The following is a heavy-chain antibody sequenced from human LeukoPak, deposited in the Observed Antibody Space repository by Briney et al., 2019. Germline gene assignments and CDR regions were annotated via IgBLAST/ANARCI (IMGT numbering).Heavy chain of an antibody. V-gene: IGHV3-7*04. CDR1: GFTFSSYW. CDR3: ARGSMVRGITYYFDY. D-gene: IGHD3-10*01. CDR2: IKHDGSEK. Sequence: GGSLRLFCAASGFTFSSYWMSWVRQAPGKGLEGVANIKHDGSEKYYVDSVKGRFTISRDNVKNSLYLQMNSLRAEDTAVYYRARGSMVRGITYYFDYWGQGTLVTVSS. J-gene: IGHJ4*02.